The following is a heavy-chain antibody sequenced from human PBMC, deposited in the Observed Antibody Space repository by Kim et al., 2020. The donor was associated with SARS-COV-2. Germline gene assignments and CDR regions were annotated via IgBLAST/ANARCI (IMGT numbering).Heavy chain of an antibody. Sequence: GGSLRLSCAASGFTFDDYAMHWVRQAPGKGLEWVSGISWNSGSIGYADSVKGRFTISRDNAKNSLYLQMNSLRAEDTALYYCAKDLYSSSWSGMDVWGQGTTVTVSS. V-gene: IGHV3-9*01. D-gene: IGHD6-13*01. CDR2: ISWNSGSI. J-gene: IGHJ6*02. CDR1: GFTFDDYA. CDR3: AKDLYSSSWSGMDV.